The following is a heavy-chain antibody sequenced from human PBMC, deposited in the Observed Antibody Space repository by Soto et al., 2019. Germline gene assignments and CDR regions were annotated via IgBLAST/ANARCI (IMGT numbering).Heavy chain of an antibody. D-gene: IGHD5-12*01. J-gene: IGHJ4*02. V-gene: IGHV3-23*01. CDR3: AKVSTIRTMTPVFDY. CDR1: GFTFSSYA. CDR2: ISGSGGST. Sequence: EVQLLESGGGLVQPGGSLRLSCAASGFTFSSYAMSWVRQAPGKGLEWVSAISGSGGSTYYADSVKGRFTISRDNSKNPLYLKMNSRRAEDRAVYYCAKVSTIRTMTPVFDYWGQGTLVPVPS.